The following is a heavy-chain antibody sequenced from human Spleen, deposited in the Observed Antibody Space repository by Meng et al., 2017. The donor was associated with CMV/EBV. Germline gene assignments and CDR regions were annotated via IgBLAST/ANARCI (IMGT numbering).Heavy chain of an antibody. CDR2: ISYDGSNK. Sequence: GESLKISCAASGFTFSSYAMHWVRQAPGKGLEWVAVISYDGSNKYYADSVKGRLTISRDNSKNTLYLQMNSLRAEDTAVYYCARDPSSSFYYYYYGMDVWGQGTTVTVSS. CDR3: ARDPSSSFYYYYYGMDV. D-gene: IGHD6-6*01. J-gene: IGHJ6*02. CDR1: GFTFSSYA. V-gene: IGHV3-30-3*01.